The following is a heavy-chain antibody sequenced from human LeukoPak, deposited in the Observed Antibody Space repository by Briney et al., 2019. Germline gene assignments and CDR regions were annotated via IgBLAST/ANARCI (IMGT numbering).Heavy chain of an antibody. V-gene: IGHV3-48*02. D-gene: IGHD3-22*01. CDR1: GFTFSSYS. J-gene: IGHJ4*02. CDR3: ARAHGGSGYYLPLDY. Sequence: QTGGSLRLSCAAFGFTFSSYSMNWVRQAPGEGLEWVSYISSSSGTIYYADSVKGRFTISRDNARESLYLQMNSLRDEDTAVYYCARAHGGSGYYLPLDYWGQGTLVTVSS. CDR2: ISSSSGTI.